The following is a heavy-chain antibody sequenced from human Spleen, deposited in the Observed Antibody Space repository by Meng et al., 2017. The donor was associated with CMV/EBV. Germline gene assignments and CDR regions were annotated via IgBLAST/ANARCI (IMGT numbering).Heavy chain of an antibody. CDR3: ARGSTSCFNCYYYYGMDV. CDR1: GYTFTSYG. CDR2: ISAYNGNT. Sequence: ASVKVSCKASGYTFTSYGISWVRQAPGQGLEWMGWISAYNGNTNYAQELQGRVTMTTDTSTSTAYMELRSLRSDDTAVYYCARGSTSCFNCYYYYGMDVWGQGTTVTVSS. V-gene: IGHV1-18*01. J-gene: IGHJ6*02. D-gene: IGHD2-2*01.